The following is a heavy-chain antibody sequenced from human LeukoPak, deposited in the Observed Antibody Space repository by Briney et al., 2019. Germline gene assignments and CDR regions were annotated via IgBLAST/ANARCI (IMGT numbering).Heavy chain of an antibody. V-gene: IGHV4-39*07. CDR3: ARDESTVVGTTFGY. CDR2: IYYSGST. Sequence: PSETLSLTCTVSGGSISSSTFYWGWIRQPPGKGLEWIGTIYYSGSTFYNPSLKSRVTISVDTSKNQFSLKLSSVTAADTAVYYCARDESTVVGTTFGYWGQGTLVTVSS. CDR1: GGSISSSTFY. J-gene: IGHJ4*02. D-gene: IGHD2-15*01.